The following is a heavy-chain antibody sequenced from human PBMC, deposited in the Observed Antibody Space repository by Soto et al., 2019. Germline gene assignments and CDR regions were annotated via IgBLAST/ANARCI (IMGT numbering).Heavy chain of an antibody. CDR1: GFVVSETY. Sequence: EVQVVESGGGLIQPGGSLRLSCAASGFVVSETYMSWVRQAPGRGLQWVSFTYSGGSTYYADSVKGRFTISRDSSRNTLYIQMNSLRVEDTAVYYCARDCGGGSCYPALGAWGQGTLVTVSS. V-gene: IGHV3-53*01. CDR2: TYSGGST. CDR3: ARDCGGGSCYPALGA. J-gene: IGHJ5*02. D-gene: IGHD2-15*01.